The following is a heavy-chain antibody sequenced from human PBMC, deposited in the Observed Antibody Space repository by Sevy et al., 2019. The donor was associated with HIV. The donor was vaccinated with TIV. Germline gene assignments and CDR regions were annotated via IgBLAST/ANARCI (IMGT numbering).Heavy chain of an antibody. Sequence: GGSLRLSCAASGFTVSSNYMSWVRQAPGKGLEWVSVIYSGGSTYYADSGKGRFTISRDNSKNTLYLQMNSLRAEDTAVYYCARGGLEGYGDYFDYWGQGTLVTVSS. CDR1: GFTVSSNY. D-gene: IGHD4-17*01. CDR2: IYSGGST. CDR3: ARGGLEGYGDYFDY. J-gene: IGHJ4*02. V-gene: IGHV3-53*01.